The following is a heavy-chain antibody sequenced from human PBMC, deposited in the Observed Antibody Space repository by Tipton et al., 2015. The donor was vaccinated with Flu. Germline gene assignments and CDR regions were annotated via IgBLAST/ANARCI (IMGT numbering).Heavy chain of an antibody. D-gene: IGHD1-26*01. CDR2: ISNSDSTI. V-gene: IGHV3-11*01. CDR1: GFTFSDYY. Sequence: SLRLSCAASGFTFSDYYMSWIRQAPGKGLEWVSYISNSDSTIYFADSVKGRFTISRDNAKKSLYLQMNSLRAADTAVYYCARGNGSSPALDIWGQGTMVTVSS. CDR3: ARGNGSSPALDI. J-gene: IGHJ3*02.